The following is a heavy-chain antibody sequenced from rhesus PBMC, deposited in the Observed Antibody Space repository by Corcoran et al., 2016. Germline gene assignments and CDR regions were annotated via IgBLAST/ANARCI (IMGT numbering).Heavy chain of an antibody. J-gene: IGHJ4*01. V-gene: IGHV4-80*01. CDR2: INGKSGST. D-gene: IGHD3-16*01. CDR3: AREYYSGSYYSL. CDR1: GASISSNW. Sequence: QVQLQESGPGLVKPSETLSLTCTVSGASISSNWWSWIRQPPGKGLEWIGEINGKSGSTNYTPALKSLVTISKDASKNQFSLKLSAVTAADTAVYYCAREYYSGSYYSLWGQGVLVTVSS.